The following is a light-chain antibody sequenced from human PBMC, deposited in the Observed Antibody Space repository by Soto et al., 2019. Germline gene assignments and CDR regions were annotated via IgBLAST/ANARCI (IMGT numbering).Light chain of an antibody. J-gene: IGLJ2*01. CDR2: SNN. CDR3: AGWDDSLNGL. Sequence: QSVLTQPPSASGTPGQTVTISCSGSSSNIGSNTVNWYQQLPGTAPKLLIYSNNQRPPGVPDRFSGSKSGTSASLAISGLQSEDEADYYCAGWDDSLNGLFGGGTKLTVL. V-gene: IGLV1-44*01. CDR1: SSNIGSNT.